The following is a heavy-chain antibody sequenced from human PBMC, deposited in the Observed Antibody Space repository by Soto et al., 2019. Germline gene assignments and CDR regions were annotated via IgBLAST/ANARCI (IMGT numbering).Heavy chain of an antibody. CDR2: INHTGTT. D-gene: IGHD2-15*01. J-gene: IGHJ5*02. CDR1: GGSITSSSGY. Sequence: SETLSLTCTVSGGSITSSSGYWGWIRQPPGKGLEWIGEINHTGTTNYNPSLKSRVTMSVDTSKNQFSLKLSSVTAADTAVYFCARFMVVVKFMYPADKFDPWGQGTSVTVSS. V-gene: IGHV4-39*01. CDR3: ARFMVVVKFMYPADKFDP.